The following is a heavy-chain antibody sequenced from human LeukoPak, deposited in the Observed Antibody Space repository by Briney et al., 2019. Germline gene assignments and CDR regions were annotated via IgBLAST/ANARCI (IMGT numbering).Heavy chain of an antibody. CDR3: ARDYCSSTSCLFDY. J-gene: IGHJ4*02. Sequence: ASVKVSCTASGYTFTGYHMHWVRQAPGQGLERMGRINPNSGDTNYAQKFQGRVAMTGDTSISTAFMELTRLRSDDTAVYYCARDYCSSTSCLFDYWGQGTLVTVSS. D-gene: IGHD2-2*01. CDR2: INPNSGDT. V-gene: IGHV1-2*06. CDR1: GYTFTGYH.